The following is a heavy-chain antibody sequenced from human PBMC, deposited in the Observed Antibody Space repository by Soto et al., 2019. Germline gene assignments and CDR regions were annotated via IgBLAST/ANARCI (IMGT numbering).Heavy chain of an antibody. CDR1: GFTFRNYD. CDR2: ISAAGDP. Sequence: EVQLVESVGGLVQPGASLRLSCKASGFTFRNYDMHWVRQGTGKALEWVSGISAAGDPDYADSVEGRFSIARENAQNPFFLQMNSLRFGVTAFYYCSRSDRDFYGLDVWGQGTTVIVSS. CDR3: SRSDRDFYGLDV. D-gene: IGHD2-21*02. V-gene: IGHV3-13*05. J-gene: IGHJ6*02.